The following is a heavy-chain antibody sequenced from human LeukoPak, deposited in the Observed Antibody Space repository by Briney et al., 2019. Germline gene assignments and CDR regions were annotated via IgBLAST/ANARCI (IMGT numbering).Heavy chain of an antibody. J-gene: IGHJ5*02. Sequence: NPSQTLSLTCTVSGGSISSGSYYWSWIRQPAGKGLEWIGRIYISGSTNYNPSLKSRVTISVDTSKNQFSLKLSSVTAADTAMYYCARVVGATYVNWFDPWGQGTLATVSS. V-gene: IGHV4-61*02. CDR3: ARVVGATYVNWFDP. CDR2: IYISGST. D-gene: IGHD1-26*01. CDR1: GGSISSGSYY.